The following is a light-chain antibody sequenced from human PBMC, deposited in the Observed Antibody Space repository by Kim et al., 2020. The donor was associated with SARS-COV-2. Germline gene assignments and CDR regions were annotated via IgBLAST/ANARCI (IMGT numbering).Light chain of an antibody. CDR2: GAS. CDR1: QSVTSN. CDR3: QQYNRWPPYI. V-gene: IGKV3-15*01. Sequence: EIVMTQSPATLSVSPGERANLSCRASQSVTSNLAWYQQRPGQAPRLLIYGASIRATGIPDRFSGSGSGTEFTLTISSLQPEDFALYYCQQYNRWPPYIFGQGTKLEI. J-gene: IGKJ2*01.